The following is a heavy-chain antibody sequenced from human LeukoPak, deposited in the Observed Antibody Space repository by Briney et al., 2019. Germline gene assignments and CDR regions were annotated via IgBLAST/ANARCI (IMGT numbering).Heavy chain of an antibody. D-gene: IGHD3-10*01. V-gene: IGHV4-39*07. J-gene: IGHJ5*02. CDR2: IYHTGPT. Sequence: SETLSLTCTVSGGSMTNNTFYWGWIRQPPGKGLEWTGSIYHTGPTYYNPSLKGRVTISVATSKNQFSLKLSSVTAADTAVYYCARVLIWFGQLQNWFDPWGPGTLVTVSS. CDR3: ARVLIWFGQLQNWFDP. CDR1: GGSMTNNTFY.